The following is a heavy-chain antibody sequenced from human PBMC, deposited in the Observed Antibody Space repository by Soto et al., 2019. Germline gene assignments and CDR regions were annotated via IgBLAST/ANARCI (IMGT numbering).Heavy chain of an antibody. V-gene: IGHV3-23*01. Sequence: EVQLLESGGGLVQPGGSLRLSCAASGFTFSSYAMSWVRQAPGKGLEWVSAISGSGGSTYYADSVKGRFTISRDNSKNTLYLQMNSLRAEDTAVYYCASISGSSWYWDYWGQGTLVTVSS. CDR3: ASISGSSWYWDY. D-gene: IGHD6-13*01. J-gene: IGHJ4*02. CDR2: ISGSGGST. CDR1: GFTFSSYA.